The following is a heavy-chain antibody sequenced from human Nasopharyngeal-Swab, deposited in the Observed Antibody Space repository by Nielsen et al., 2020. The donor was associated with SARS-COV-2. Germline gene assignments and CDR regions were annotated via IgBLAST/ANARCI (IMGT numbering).Heavy chain of an antibody. J-gene: IGHJ3*02. CDR1: GFTFDDYA. Sequence: SLQISWAGSGFTFDDYAMHWVRQAPGKGLEWVSGISWNSGSIGYADSVKGRFTISRDNAKNSLYLQMNSLRAEDTALYYCAKEAPPYPRGAFDIWGQGTMVTVSS. CDR3: AKEAPPYPRGAFDI. V-gene: IGHV3-9*01. CDR2: ISWNSGSI.